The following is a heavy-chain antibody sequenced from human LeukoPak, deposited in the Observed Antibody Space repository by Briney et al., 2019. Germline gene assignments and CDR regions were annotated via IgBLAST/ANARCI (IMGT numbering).Heavy chain of an antibody. CDR3: ARQPIGPYYFDY. D-gene: IGHD1-14*01. CDR2: IYNGGSA. Sequence: KPSETLSLTCTVSGASVSNYYWSWIRQPAGKGLEWIGRIYNGGSANYNPSLQSRISMSVDTSKNQFSLRLKSVTAADTAEYYCARQPIGPYYFDYWGQGTLVTVSS. CDR1: GASVSNYY. V-gene: IGHV4-4*07. J-gene: IGHJ4*02.